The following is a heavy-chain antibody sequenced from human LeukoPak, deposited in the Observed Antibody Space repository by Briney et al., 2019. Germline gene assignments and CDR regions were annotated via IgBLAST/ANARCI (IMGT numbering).Heavy chain of an antibody. Sequence: GGSLRLSCAVTFRNNWMHRVRQAPGKGLVWVSRISSDGKITSYADSVKGRFIISRDNAKDTLYLHMNSLRAEDTAVYYCAGGYNLEYWGQGILLTVSS. D-gene: IGHD5-24*01. CDR1: TFRNNW. CDR2: ISSDGKIT. CDR3: AGGYNLEY. J-gene: IGHJ4*02. V-gene: IGHV3-74*01.